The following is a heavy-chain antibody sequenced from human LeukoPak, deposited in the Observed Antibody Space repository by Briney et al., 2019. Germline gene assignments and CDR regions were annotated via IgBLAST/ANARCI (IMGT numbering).Heavy chain of an antibody. CDR2: IKSKTDGGTT. D-gene: IGHD3-3*01. CDR3: TTVMNFPGLADY. Sequence: GGSLRLSCAASGFPFSNAWMSWVRQAPGKGLEWVGRIKSKTDGGTTDYAAPVKGRFTISRDDSKNTLYLQMNSLKTGDTAVYYCTTVMNFPGLADYWGQGTLVTVSS. CDR1: GFPFSNAW. V-gene: IGHV3-15*01. J-gene: IGHJ4*02.